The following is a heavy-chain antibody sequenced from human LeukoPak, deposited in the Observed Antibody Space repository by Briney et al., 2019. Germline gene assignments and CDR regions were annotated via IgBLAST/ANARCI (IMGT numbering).Heavy chain of an antibody. CDR3: ARVRDSRDSDAFDT. V-gene: IGHV3-33*01. D-gene: IGHD6-13*01. Sequence: GESLKISCQGSGYSFSTYWITWVRQMPGKGLEWVALIWFDGTNENYGDSVNGRFTISRDNSKNTVYLEMSSLRAEDTALYYCARVRDSRDSDAFDTWGQGTMVTISS. CDR2: IWFDGTNE. CDR1: GYSFSTYW. J-gene: IGHJ3*02.